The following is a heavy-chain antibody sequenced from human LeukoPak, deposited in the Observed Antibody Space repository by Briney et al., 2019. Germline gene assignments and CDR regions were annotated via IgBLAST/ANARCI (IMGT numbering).Heavy chain of an antibody. Sequence: SETLSLTCPLSGGSVSSGSYYWSWIRQPPWKGLEWIGYIYYSGRNNYNPSLKSRVTISADTSKNQFSLKLSSVTAADPAVYYCARHWDSSGPFSSWGQGTLVTVSS. J-gene: IGHJ5*02. CDR3: ARHWDSSGPFSS. D-gene: IGHD3-22*01. V-gene: IGHV4-61*01. CDR1: GGSVSSGSYY. CDR2: IYYSGRN.